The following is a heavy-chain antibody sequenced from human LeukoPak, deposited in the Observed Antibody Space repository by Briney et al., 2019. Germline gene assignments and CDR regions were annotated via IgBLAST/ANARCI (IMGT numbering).Heavy chain of an antibody. CDR2: IWYDGSNK. Sequence: PGGSLRLSCAASGFTFSSHGMYWVRQAPGKGLEWVAVIWYDGSNKYYADSVKGRFTISRDNSKNTLYLQMNSLRAEDTAVYYCVKDSVAATHLDHWGQGTLVTVSS. J-gene: IGHJ4*02. V-gene: IGHV3-33*06. CDR3: VKDSVAATHLDH. D-gene: IGHD2-15*01. CDR1: GFTFSSHG.